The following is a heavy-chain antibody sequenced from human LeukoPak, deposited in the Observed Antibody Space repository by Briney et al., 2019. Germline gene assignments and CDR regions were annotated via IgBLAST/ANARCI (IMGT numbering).Heavy chain of an antibody. CDR2: MSSSSNFI. Sequence: PGGSLRLSCAASGFTFSSFGMNWVRQAPGKGLEWVSSMSSSSNFIYYADSVKGRFTISRDNAKNSLYLQMNSLRAEDTAVYYCARAAGPGSYYGMDVWGQGTTVTVSS. CDR1: GFTFSSFG. J-gene: IGHJ6*02. D-gene: IGHD2-15*01. CDR3: ARAAGPGSYYGMDV. V-gene: IGHV3-21*04.